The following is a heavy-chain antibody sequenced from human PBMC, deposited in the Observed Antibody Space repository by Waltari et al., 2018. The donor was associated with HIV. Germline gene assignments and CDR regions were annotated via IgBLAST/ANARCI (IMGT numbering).Heavy chain of an antibody. Sequence: QVQLVQSGAEVKKPGASVKVSCKPSGYTFISYSMHWVRQAPGQGLEWMGIINPSGNSTSYVQKFQGRLTMTRDTSTSTVYMELSSLRSEDTAVYYCARAPCSGGSCRLFDYWGQGTLVTVSS. D-gene: IGHD2-15*01. J-gene: IGHJ4*02. CDR2: INPSGNST. CDR3: ARAPCSGGSCRLFDY. CDR1: GYTFISYS. V-gene: IGHV1-46*01.